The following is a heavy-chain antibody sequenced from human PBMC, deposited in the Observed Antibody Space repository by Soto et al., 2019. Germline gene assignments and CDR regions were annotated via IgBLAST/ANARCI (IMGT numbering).Heavy chain of an antibody. CDR2: IFPVDSDT. D-gene: IGHD5-18*01. J-gene: IGHJ4*02. V-gene: IGHV5-51*01. Sequence: PGESLKISCQGSGYTFTSYWIGWVRQMPGKGLEWMGIIFPVDSDTTYSPSFQGQVTISADKSITTAYLQWSSLKASDTAMYYCAIRGYTYGYYFSYWGQGTLVTVSS. CDR3: AIRGYTYGYYFSY. CDR1: GYTFTSYW.